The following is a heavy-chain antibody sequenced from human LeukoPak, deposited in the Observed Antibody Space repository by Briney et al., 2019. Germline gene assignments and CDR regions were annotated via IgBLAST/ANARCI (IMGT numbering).Heavy chain of an antibody. D-gene: IGHD3-10*01. CDR2: IYYSGSI. CDR3: ASGSLTYYYGSGTEGYFDY. V-gene: IGHV4-59*01. J-gene: IGHJ4*02. Sequence: SETRSLTCTVSGGFISSYYWCWIRQPAGGGVEWIGYIYYSGSINYNPSLKSRVTISVDTPKNQFSLKLSSVTAADTAVYYCASGSLTYYYGSGTEGYFDYWGQGTLVTVSS. CDR1: GGFISSYY.